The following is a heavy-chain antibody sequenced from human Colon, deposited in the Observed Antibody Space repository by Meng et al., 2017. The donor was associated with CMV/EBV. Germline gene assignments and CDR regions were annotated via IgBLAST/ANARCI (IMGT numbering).Heavy chain of an antibody. V-gene: IGHV3-30*14. Sequence: QGQLVGSWGGVVQPGRSLRLACAASGFIFSTYAMYWVRQAPGKGLEWVAVISYDGNNKYYADSVKGRFTISRDNSKNTLFLQMNSLRADDTAVYYCARGPSYSHYFDYWGQGTLVTVSS. D-gene: IGHD4-11*01. CDR1: GFIFSTYA. CDR2: ISYDGNNK. CDR3: ARGPSYSHYFDY. J-gene: IGHJ4*02.